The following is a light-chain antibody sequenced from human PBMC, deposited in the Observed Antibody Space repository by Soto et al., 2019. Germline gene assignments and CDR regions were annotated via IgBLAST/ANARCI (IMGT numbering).Light chain of an antibody. Sequence: EIVLTQSPATLSLSPGERATLSCRASQSVSSYLAWYQQKPGQAPRLLIYDASNRATGIPARFSGSGSATDFPLTISSLEPEDFAVYSCQQRSKWPLTFGGGTKVEIK. CDR1: QSVSSY. J-gene: IGKJ4*01. CDR2: DAS. V-gene: IGKV3-11*01. CDR3: QQRSKWPLT.